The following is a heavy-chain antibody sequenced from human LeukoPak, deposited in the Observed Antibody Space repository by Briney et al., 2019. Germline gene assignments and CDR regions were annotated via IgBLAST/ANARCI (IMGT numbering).Heavy chain of an antibody. J-gene: IGHJ4*02. Sequence: PGKSLRLSCAASGFTFRSYGMHWVRQAPGKGLEWVAVIWYDGSNKYYADSVKGRFTISRDNSENTLYLQMNSLRAEDTALYYCASDGIAVDRGIGYFDYWGQGTLVTVSP. CDR2: IWYDGSNK. CDR3: ASDGIAVDRGIGYFDY. V-gene: IGHV3-33*01. CDR1: GFTFRSYG. D-gene: IGHD6-13*01.